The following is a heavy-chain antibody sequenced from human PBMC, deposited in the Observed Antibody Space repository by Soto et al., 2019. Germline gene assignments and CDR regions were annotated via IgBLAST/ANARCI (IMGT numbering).Heavy chain of an antibody. CDR2: ISGSGGST. Sequence: PGGSLRLSCAASGFTFSSYAMSWVRQAPGKGLEWVSAISGSGGSTYYADSVKGRFTISGDNSKNTLYLQMNSLRAEDTAVYYCAKGPDYYDSSGYLDYWGQGTLVTVSS. D-gene: IGHD3-22*01. V-gene: IGHV3-23*01. CDR3: AKGPDYYDSSGYLDY. J-gene: IGHJ4*02. CDR1: GFTFSSYA.